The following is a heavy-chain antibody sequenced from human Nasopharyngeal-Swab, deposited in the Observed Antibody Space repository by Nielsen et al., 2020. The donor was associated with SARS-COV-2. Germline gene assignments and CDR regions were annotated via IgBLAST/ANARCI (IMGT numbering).Heavy chain of an antibody. CDR3: ASVGSSSWYQLWFDP. D-gene: IGHD6-13*01. Sequence: WIRQPPGKGLEWIGEINHSGSTNYNPSLKSRVTISVDTSKNQCSLKLSSVTAADTAVYYCASVGSSSWYQLWFDPWGQGTLVTVSS. J-gene: IGHJ5*02. V-gene: IGHV4-34*01. CDR2: INHSGST.